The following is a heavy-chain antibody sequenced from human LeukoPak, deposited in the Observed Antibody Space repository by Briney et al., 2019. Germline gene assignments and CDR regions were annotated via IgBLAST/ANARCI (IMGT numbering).Heavy chain of an antibody. D-gene: IGHD6-19*01. Sequence: SETLSLTCAVSGGSISSSNWWSWVRQPPGKGLEWIGEIYHSGSTNYNPSLKSRVTISVDKSKNQFSLKLSSVTAADTAVYYCATRPPAVAGTQFDYWGQGTLVTVSS. CDR3: ATRPPAVAGTQFDY. CDR2: IYHSGST. J-gene: IGHJ4*02. V-gene: IGHV4-4*02. CDR1: GGSISSSNW.